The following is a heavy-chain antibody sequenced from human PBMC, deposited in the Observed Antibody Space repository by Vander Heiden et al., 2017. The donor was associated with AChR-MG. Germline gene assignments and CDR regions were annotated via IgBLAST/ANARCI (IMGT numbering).Heavy chain of an antibody. Sequence: VQLQESGPVLVTPSETLSLTCTVAGASISSSYWSWIRQHPGKGLEWIGYIYYSGSTNYNPSLKSRVTISVDTSKNQFSLKLSSVTAADTAVYYCARSYSSGWFSGYYGIDVWGQGTTVTVSS. J-gene: IGHJ6*02. V-gene: IGHV4-59*01. CDR3: ARSYSSGWFSGYYGIDV. CDR2: IYYSGST. D-gene: IGHD6-19*01. CDR1: GASISSSY.